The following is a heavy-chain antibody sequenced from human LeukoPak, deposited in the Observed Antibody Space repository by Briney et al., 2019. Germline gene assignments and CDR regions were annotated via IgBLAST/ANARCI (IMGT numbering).Heavy chain of an antibody. CDR3: AKWPLLRYFDWQPIDY. CDR2: ISGSGGST. D-gene: IGHD3-9*01. J-gene: IGHJ4*02. CDR1: GFTFSSYA. Sequence: GGSLGLSCAASGFTFSSYAMSWVRQAPGKGLEWVSAISGSGGSTYHADSVKGRFTISRDNSKNTLYLQMNSLRAEDTAVYYCAKWPLLRYFDWQPIDYWGQGTLVTVSS. V-gene: IGHV3-23*01.